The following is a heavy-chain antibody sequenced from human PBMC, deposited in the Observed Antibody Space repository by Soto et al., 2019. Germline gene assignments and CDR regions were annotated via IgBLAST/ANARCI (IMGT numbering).Heavy chain of an antibody. CDR3: AKDQWSSGYSN. CDR1: GFTFSSYG. CDR2: ISYDGSNK. D-gene: IGHD3-22*01. J-gene: IGHJ4*02. V-gene: IGHV3-30*18. Sequence: GGSLRLSCAASGFTFSSYGMHWVRQAPGKGLEWVAVISYDGSNKYYADSVKGRFTISRDNSKNTLYLQMNSLRAEDTAVYYCAKDQWSSGYSNWGQGTLVTVSS.